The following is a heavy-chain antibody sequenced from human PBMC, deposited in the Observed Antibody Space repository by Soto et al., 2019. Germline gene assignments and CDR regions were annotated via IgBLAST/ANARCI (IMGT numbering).Heavy chain of an antibody. Sequence: QVQLVASGGGVVQPGTSLRLSCEASGFTFSDHAMHWVRQAPGKGLEWVAVVWFDGGNKFYTDSVKGRFTISRDNSKNTLFLQMNSLRVVDTAVYYCASAPAGDYTLYHYYTMDVWGQGTPVTVSS. J-gene: IGHJ6*02. CDR2: VWFDGGNK. V-gene: IGHV3-33*01. CDR1: GFTFSDHA. D-gene: IGHD4-17*01. CDR3: ASAPAGDYTLYHYYTMDV.